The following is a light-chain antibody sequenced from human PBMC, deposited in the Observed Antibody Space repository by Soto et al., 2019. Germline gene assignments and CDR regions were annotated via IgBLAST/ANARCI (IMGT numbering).Light chain of an antibody. Sequence: VLPQFRDTLSLSQGERASLCCRASQTVIHNHLAWHQQKPGQTPMLLVYGASSRATGIPDRFSGSGSGTDFTLTISRLEPEYFAVYYCQQHGSSPITFGRGTRLEIK. J-gene: IGKJ5*01. CDR3: QQHGSSPIT. V-gene: IGKV3-20*01. CDR1: QTVIHNH. CDR2: GAS.